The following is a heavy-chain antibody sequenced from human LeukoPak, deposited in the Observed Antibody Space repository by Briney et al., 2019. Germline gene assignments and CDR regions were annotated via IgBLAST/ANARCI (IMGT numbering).Heavy chain of an antibody. D-gene: IGHD3-22*01. V-gene: IGHV3-9*03. CDR3: AKGSYYYDSSGYGVAFDI. CDR1: GFTFDDYA. CDR2: ISWNSGSI. J-gene: IGHJ3*02. Sequence: GGSLRLSCAASGFTFDDYAMHWVRQAPGKGLEWVSGISWNSGSIGYADSVKGRFTTSRDNAKNSLYLQMNSLRAEDMALYYCAKGSYYYDSSGYGVAFDIWGQGTMVTVSS.